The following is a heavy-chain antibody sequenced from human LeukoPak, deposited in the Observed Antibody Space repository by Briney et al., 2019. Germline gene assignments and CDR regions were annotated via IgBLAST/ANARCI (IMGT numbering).Heavy chain of an antibody. CDR3: ARGVGYDILTGYLF. D-gene: IGHD3-9*01. J-gene: IGHJ4*02. CDR1: GITFSSYN. Sequence: GGSLRLSCAASGITFSSYNMNWVRQAPGKGLEWVSYISSNSAYIYYADSVKGRFTISRDNAKNSLYLQMNSLRAEDTAVYYCARGVGYDILTGYLFWGQGTLVTVSS. CDR2: ISSNSAYI. V-gene: IGHV3-21*01.